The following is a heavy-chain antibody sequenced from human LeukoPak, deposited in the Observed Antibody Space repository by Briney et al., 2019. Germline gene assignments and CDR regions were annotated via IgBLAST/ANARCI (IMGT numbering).Heavy chain of an antibody. J-gene: IGHJ4*02. CDR2: INTDTRGT. D-gene: IGHD3-16*01. V-gene: IGHV3-74*01. Sequence: GGSLRLSCAASGSTFSDYWMHWVRQAPGKGLVWVSIINTDTRGTYYADSVKGRFTISRDNAKNTLYLQMNSLRAEDTAVYYCARAGAYHFDNWGQGTLVTVSS. CDR3: ARAGAYHFDN. CDR1: GSTFSDYW.